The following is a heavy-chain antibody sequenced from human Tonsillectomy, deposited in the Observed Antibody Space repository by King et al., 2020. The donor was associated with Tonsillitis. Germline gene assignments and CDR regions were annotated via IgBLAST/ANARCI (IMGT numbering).Heavy chain of an antibody. D-gene: IGHD3-10*01. J-gene: IGHJ5*02. CDR3: ARDRGTMGFDP. V-gene: IGHV1-69*01. CDR1: GGTFSRYA. Sequence: VQLVESVAEVKKPGSSVKVSCKASGGTFSRYASSWALQAPGQGLEGMGGIIPLFGIANYAQKFQGRVTITADESTSTAYMELSSLKSEDTAVYYCARDRGTMGFDPWGQGTLVTVSS. CDR2: IIPLFGIA.